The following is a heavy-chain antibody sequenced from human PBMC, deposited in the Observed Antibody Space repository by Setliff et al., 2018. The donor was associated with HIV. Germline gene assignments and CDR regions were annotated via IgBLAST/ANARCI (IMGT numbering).Heavy chain of an antibody. CDR1: GGYITTYY. Sequence: SETLSLTCTVSGGYITTYYWSWIRQPPGKGLEWIGYIYYSGSTYYNPSLKSRVTISVDTSKNQFSLKLSSVTAADTAVFYCARGTLYYYDTGGYSYFDYWGQGTLVTVSS. V-gene: IGHV4-59*12. J-gene: IGHJ4*02. CDR3: ARGTLYYYDTGGYSYFDY. D-gene: IGHD3-22*01. CDR2: IYYSGST.